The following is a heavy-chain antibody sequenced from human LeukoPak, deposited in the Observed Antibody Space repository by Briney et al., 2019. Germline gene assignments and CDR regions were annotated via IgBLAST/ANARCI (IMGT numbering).Heavy chain of an antibody. Sequence: SQTLSLTCTVSGGTISSGSYYWSWIRQPAGKGLEWIGRIYTSGSTNYNPSLKSRVTISVDTSKNQFSLKLSSVTAAETAVYHCAREKYYYDSSDRDYWGQGTLVTVSS. J-gene: IGHJ4*02. CDR2: IYTSGST. V-gene: IGHV4-61*02. CDR1: GGTISSGSYY. D-gene: IGHD3-22*01. CDR3: AREKYYYDSSDRDY.